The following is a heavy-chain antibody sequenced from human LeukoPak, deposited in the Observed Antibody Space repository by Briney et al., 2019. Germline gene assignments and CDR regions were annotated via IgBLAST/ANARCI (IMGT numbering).Heavy chain of an antibody. CDR2: IYYSGST. J-gene: IGHJ5*02. V-gene: IGHV4-59*01. D-gene: IGHD4-17*01. Sequence: SETLSLTCTVSGGSISSYYWSWIRQPPGKGLEWIGYIYYSGSTNYNPSLKSRVTIPVDTSKNQFSLKLSSVTAADTAVYYCARGDYGDSRGWFDPGAREPWSPSPQ. CDR1: GGSISSYY. CDR3: ARGDYGDSRGWFDP.